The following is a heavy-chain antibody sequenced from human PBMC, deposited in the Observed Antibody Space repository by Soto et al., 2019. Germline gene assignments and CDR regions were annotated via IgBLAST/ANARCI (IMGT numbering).Heavy chain of an antibody. V-gene: IGHV4-34*01. D-gene: IGHD2-15*01. CDR2: INHSGST. CDR1: GGSFSCYY. Sequence: SETLSLTCAVYGGSFSCYYWSWIRQPPGKGLEWIGEINHSGSTNYNPSLKSRVTISVDTSKNQFSLKLSSVTAADTAVYYCASSGGLPDYWGQGTLVTVS. CDR3: ASSGGLPDY. J-gene: IGHJ4*02.